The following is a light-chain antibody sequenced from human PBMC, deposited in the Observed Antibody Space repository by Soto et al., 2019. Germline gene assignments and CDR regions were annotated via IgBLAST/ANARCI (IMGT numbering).Light chain of an antibody. Sequence: DIQMTHSPSSLSASVGDRVTINCRASEDISNYLNWYQQRPGKAPKLLIYDASNLERGVPSRFSGTRSGTHFTFAITSLQPEDVATYYCQQSDSLPITFGQGTRLEI. CDR1: EDISNY. J-gene: IGKJ5*01. V-gene: IGKV1-33*01. CDR3: QQSDSLPIT. CDR2: DAS.